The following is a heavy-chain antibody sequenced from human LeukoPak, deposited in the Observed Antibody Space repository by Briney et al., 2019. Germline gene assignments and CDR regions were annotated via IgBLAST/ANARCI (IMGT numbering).Heavy chain of an antibody. D-gene: IGHD3-3*01. CDR3: ARTQHNDFWSGYSRYYSYYMDV. V-gene: IGHV4-4*09. Sequence: SETLSLTCTVSGDSISSYYWSWIRQPPGKGLEWIGYIYTSGSTNYNPSLKSRVTISVDTSKNQISLKLSSVTAADTAVYYCARTQHNDFWSGYSRYYSYYMDVWGKGTTVTVSS. CDR2: IYTSGST. CDR1: GDSISSYY. J-gene: IGHJ6*03.